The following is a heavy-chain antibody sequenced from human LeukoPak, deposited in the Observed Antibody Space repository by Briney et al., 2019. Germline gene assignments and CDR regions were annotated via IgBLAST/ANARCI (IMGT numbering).Heavy chain of an antibody. CDR3: ASGLAVAAKGY. CDR2: ISRDGSST. D-gene: IGHD6-19*01. J-gene: IGHJ4*02. Sequence: QPGGSLRLSCAASGFSFNDYVMQWVRQAPGKGLEWVSLISRDGSSTYQRDSVKGRFTISRDNSKNTLYLQMNSLRAEDTAVYYCASGLAVAAKGYWGQGTLVTVSS. V-gene: IGHV3-43*02. CDR1: GFSFNDYV.